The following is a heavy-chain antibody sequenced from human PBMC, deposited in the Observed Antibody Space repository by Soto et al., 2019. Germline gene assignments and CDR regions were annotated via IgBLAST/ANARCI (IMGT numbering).Heavy chain of an antibody. V-gene: IGHV4-61*08. CDR1: GGSINGGDHY. J-gene: IGHJ3*02. CDR2: VYFSGST. Sequence: LVMMSVTCTVSGGSINGGDHYWSWIRQPPGKTLEWIGYVYFSGSTNYNPSLKSRVTIAVDTSKNQFSLRLSSVTAADTAVYYCARDLLPSDLDILTGPDAFDIWGQGTMVTVS. D-gene: IGHD3-9*01. CDR3: ARDLLPSDLDILTGPDAFDI.